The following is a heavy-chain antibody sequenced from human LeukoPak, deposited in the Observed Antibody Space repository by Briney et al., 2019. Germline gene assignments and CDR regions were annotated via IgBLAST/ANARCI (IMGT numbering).Heavy chain of an antibody. V-gene: IGHV1-2*02. CDR3: ARDRATQWTDY. D-gene: IGHD6-19*01. CDR1: GYTFTGYY. J-gene: IGHJ4*02. Sequence: ASVKVSCKASGYTFTGYYMHWVRQAPGQGLEWMGWINPNSGVTNYAQKFQGRVTMTRDTSITTAYMELSSLTSDDTAVYYCARDRATQWTDYWGQGTLVTVSS. CDR2: INPNSGVT.